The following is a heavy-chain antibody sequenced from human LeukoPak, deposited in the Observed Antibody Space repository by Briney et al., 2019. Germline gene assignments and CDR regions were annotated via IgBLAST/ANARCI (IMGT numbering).Heavy chain of an antibody. CDR1: GFTLSSYV. CDR2: ISYDGSNK. D-gene: IGHD3-10*01. Sequence: GSLRLSCAASGFTLSSYVMHWVRQAAGKGLEWVAVISYDGSNKFYADSVKGRFTISRDNSKNTLYVQMNSLRAEDTAVYYCGKDLYGGSENYYLLDMWGQGTMVTVSS. J-gene: IGHJ3*02. V-gene: IGHV3-30*18. CDR3: GKDLYGGSENYYLLDM.